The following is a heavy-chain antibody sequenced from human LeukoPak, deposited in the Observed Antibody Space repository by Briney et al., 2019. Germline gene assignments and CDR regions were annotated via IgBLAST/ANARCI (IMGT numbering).Heavy chain of an antibody. J-gene: IGHJ1*01. Sequence: SETLSLTCTIFGDSVSRSDSYWDWIRQPPGKGLEWIGTIYYSGRTYYSPSLKSRVTLSVDLSNNQFSLTLSSVTAADTALYFCARRRYYDSSGYLEWGQGTLVTVSS. D-gene: IGHD3-22*01. CDR2: IYYSGRT. CDR3: ARRRYYDSSGYLE. V-gene: IGHV4-39*01. CDR1: GDSVSRSDSY.